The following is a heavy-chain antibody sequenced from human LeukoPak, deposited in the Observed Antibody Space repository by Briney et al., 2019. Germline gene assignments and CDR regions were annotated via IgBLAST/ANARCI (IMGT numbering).Heavy chain of an antibody. CDR3: VRVSGSYGY. CDR1: GFTFSSYA. CDR2: ISSNGGST. Sequence: GGSLRLSCAASGFTFSSYAMHWSAKPQGKGLEYVSAISSNGGSTFYANSVKGRFTISRDTSKNTLYLQMGSLRADDMAVYYCVRVSGSYGYWGQGTLVTVSS. V-gene: IGHV3-64*01. D-gene: IGHD1-26*01. J-gene: IGHJ4*02.